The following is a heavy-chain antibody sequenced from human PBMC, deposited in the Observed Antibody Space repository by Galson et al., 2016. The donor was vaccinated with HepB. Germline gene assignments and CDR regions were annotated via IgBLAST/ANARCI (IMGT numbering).Heavy chain of an antibody. CDR3: ARDWGSGYEGAFPYD. V-gene: IGHV3-33*01. D-gene: IGHD5-12*01. Sequence: SLRLSCAASGFTFNGFGMHWVRQAPGKGLEWVAIIWYDGSIKYYADSVKGRFIISRDNSRNTIYLQMNSLRAEDTALYYCARDWGSGYEGAFPYDWGQGTRVTVSS. CDR1: GFTFNGFG. CDR2: IWYDGSIK. J-gene: IGHJ4*02.